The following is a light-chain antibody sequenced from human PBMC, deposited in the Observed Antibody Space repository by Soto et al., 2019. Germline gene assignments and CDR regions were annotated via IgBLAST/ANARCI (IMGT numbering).Light chain of an antibody. CDR3: MQALQTPPT. J-gene: IGKJ1*01. V-gene: IGKV2-28*01. CDR2: LGS. Sequence: IVMTQSPLSLPVTPGEPASISCRSSQSLLHSNGYNYLDWYLQKPGQSPQLLIYLGSNRASGVPDRFSVSGSGTDFTLKISRVEAEDVGVYYCMQALQTPPTFGQGTKVDIK. CDR1: QSLLHSNGYNY.